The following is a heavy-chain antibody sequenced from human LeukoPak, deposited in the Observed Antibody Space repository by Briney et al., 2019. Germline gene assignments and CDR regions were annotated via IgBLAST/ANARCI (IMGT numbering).Heavy chain of an antibody. CDR2: ISYDGSNK. CDR1: GFTFSNYG. Sequence: PGRSLRLSCAASGFTFSNYGMHWVRQAPGKGLEWVAVISYDGSNKYYADSVKGRFTISRDNSKNTLYLQMSSLRAEDTALYYCAKGLWVVRGVIGDAFDIWGQGTMVTVSS. CDR3: AKGLWVVRGVIGDAFDI. D-gene: IGHD3-10*01. V-gene: IGHV3-30*18. J-gene: IGHJ3*02.